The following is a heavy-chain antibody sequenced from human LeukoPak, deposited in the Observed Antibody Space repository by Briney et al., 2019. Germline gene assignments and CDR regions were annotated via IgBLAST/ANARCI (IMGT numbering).Heavy chain of an antibody. Sequence: SSVKVSCKASGGTFSSYAISWVRQAPGQGVEWMGRIIPIFGTANYAKKFQGRVTITPDYSTSTAYMQLSSLRSEDTAVYYCARGDQYYYDSSGYPSENWFDPWGQGTLVTVSS. V-gene: IGHV1-69*15. D-gene: IGHD3-22*01. CDR2: IIPIFGTA. J-gene: IGHJ5*02. CDR3: ARGDQYYYDSSGYPSENWFDP. CDR1: GGTFSSYA.